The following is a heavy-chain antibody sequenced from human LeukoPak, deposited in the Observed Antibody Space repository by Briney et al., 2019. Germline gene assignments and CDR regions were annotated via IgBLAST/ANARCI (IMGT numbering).Heavy chain of an antibody. D-gene: IGHD3-16*01. J-gene: IGHJ4*01. Sequence: PGGSLRLSCAASRFIFSKYAMSWVRQAPGKGLEWVSGISASGVYTYYADSVKGRFTISRDNVDNTLHLQMNSLRVEDTAVYYCIREVQVRASASLGLWGQGTLVTVSS. V-gene: IGHV3-23*01. CDR2: ISASGVYT. CDR1: RFIFSKYA. CDR3: IREVQVRASASLGL.